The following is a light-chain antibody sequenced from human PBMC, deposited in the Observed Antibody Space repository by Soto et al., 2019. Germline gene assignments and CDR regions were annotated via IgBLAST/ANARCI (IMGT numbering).Light chain of an antibody. J-gene: IGLJ1*01. CDR1: SSDVGGYNY. V-gene: IGLV2-14*01. CDR3: SSYTISSTRV. CDR2: DVS. Sequence: QSALTKAASVSGSPGQSITISCTGTSSDVGGYNYVSWYQQHPGKAPKLMIYDVSNRPSGVSNRFSGSKSGNTASLTISGLQVEDEADYYCSSYTISSTRVFGTGTKVTVL.